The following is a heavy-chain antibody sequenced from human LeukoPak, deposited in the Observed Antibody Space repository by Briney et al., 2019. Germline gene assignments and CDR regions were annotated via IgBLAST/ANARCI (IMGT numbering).Heavy chain of an antibody. CDR1: GFTFSDYY. CDR3: ARGGYCSSVSCYIVDH. Sequence: GGSLRLSCAASGFTFSDYYMTWIRRAPGKGLEWISYISDTGYTVYYADSVKGRFTISRDNAKNSLFLQMHSLRAEDTAVYYCARGGYCSSVSCYIVDHWGQGSLVTVSS. V-gene: IGHV3-11*04. J-gene: IGHJ4*02. D-gene: IGHD2-2*02. CDR2: ISDTGYTV.